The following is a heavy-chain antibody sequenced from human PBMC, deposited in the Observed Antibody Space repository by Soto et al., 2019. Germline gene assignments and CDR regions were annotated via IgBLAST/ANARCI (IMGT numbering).Heavy chain of an antibody. CDR1: GFTFSSYW. D-gene: IGHD2-15*01. CDR3: ASGYCSGGSCSDYYYYYYYMDV. Sequence: GGSLRLSCAASGFTFSSYWMSWVRQAPGKGLEWVANIKQDGSEKYYVDSVKGRFTISRDNAKNSLYLQMNSLRAEDTAVYYCASGYCSGGSCSDYYYYYYYMDVWGKGTTVTVSS. CDR2: IKQDGSEK. J-gene: IGHJ6*03. V-gene: IGHV3-7*01.